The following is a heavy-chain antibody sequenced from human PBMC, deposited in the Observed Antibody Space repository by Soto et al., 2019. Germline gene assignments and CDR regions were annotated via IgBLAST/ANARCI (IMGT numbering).Heavy chain of an antibody. V-gene: IGHV4-4*02. CDR2: IWHSGLA. CDR3: ARGKPGYSTGWGAFDV. Sequence: QVQLQESGPGLVKPSGTLCLSCAVSGASISDNHLWNWIRQSPGRGLELIGEIWHSGLANYNPSLRSRLTMSVDTSRNSFSLNLASVTATDTAVYYCARGKPGYSTGWGAFDVWGQGTTVTVSS. CDR1: GASISDNHL. J-gene: IGHJ3*01. D-gene: IGHD6-19*01.